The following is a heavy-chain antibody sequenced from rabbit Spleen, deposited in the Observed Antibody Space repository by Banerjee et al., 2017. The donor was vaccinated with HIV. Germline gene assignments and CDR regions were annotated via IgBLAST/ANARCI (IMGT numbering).Heavy chain of an antibody. Sequence: EESGGGLVKPEGSLTLTCKASGFSFSGRYWMNWVRQAPGKRPEWIAGIYTGDGKIYYASWAKGRFTITRSTSLNTVDLKMTSLTVADTATYFCVRDQAGDADYGPYYLNLWGQGTLVTVS. CDR2: IYTGDGKI. V-gene: IGHV1S47*01. CDR1: GFSFSGRYW. J-gene: IGHJ4*01. CDR3: VRDQAGDADYGPYYLNL. D-gene: IGHD2-1*01.